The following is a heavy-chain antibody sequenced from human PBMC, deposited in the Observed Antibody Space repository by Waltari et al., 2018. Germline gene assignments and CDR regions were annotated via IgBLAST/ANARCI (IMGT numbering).Heavy chain of an antibody. CDR3: ARSGGGTTTFGVAE. CDR1: GSTLTDLF. V-gene: IGHV1-2*06. Sequence: QVQLVQSGAEVKKSGASVKVSCKASGSTLTDLFIHWVRQAPGQGLEWMGRINPNSCDTSYAQRFQGRVTMTGDTSITTAYMELTGLRSDDTAIYYCARSGGGTTTFGVAEWGQGSLVTVSS. J-gene: IGHJ4*02. CDR2: INPNSCDT. D-gene: IGHD3-3*01.